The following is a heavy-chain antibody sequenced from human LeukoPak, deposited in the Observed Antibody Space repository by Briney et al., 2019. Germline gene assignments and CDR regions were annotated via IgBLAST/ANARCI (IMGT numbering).Heavy chain of an antibody. V-gene: IGHV4-39*02. CDR3: ARLHCGSRGSGSFDF. J-gene: IGHJ4*02. CDR1: GGSISSISYY. Sequence: PSETLSLTCTVSGGSISSISYYWGWIRQPPGKGLEWIGIISSTGNTYYSPSLKSRLAISVDTSKNHFSLKLTSVTAADTAVFYCARLHCGSRGSGSFDFWGQGTLVTVSS. CDR2: ISSTGNT. D-gene: IGHD5-18*01.